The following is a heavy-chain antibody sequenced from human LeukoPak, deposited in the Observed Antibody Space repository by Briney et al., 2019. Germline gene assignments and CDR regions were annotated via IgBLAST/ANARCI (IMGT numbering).Heavy chain of an antibody. J-gene: IGHJ4*02. CDR1: GGSISSSSYY. V-gene: IGHV4-39*07. Sequence: SETLSLTCTVSGGSISSSSYYWGWIRQPPGKGLEWIGSIYYSGSTNYNPSLKSRVTISVDTSKNQFSLKLSSVTAADTAVYYCARRPSTASFDYWGQGTLVTVSS. CDR2: IYYSGST. CDR3: ARRPSTASFDY. D-gene: IGHD4-17*01.